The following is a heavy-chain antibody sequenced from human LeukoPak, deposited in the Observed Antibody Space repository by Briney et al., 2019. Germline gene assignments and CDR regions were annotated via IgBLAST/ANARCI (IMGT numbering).Heavy chain of an antibody. D-gene: IGHD3-3*01. CDR1: GYTLTELS. Sequence: GASVKVSCKVSGYTLTELSMHWVRQAPGKGLEWMGGFDPEDGETIYAQKFQGGVTMTEDTSTDTAYMELSSLRSEDTAVYYCATAKVLRFLEWYFDYWGQGTLVTVSS. J-gene: IGHJ4*02. V-gene: IGHV1-24*01. CDR2: FDPEDGET. CDR3: ATAKVLRFLEWYFDY.